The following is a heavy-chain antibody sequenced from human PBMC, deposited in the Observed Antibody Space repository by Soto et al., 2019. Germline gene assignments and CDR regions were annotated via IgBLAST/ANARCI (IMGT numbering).Heavy chain of an antibody. D-gene: IGHD2-15*01. CDR2: MNPNSGNT. V-gene: IGHV1-8*01. Sequence: ASVKVSCKASGYTFTSYDINWVRQATGQGLEWMGWMNPNSGNTGYAQKFQGRVTMTRNTSISTAYMELSSLRSEDTAVYYCARYSPRLGYCSGGSCFTRGNWFDPWGQRTLVTVSS. J-gene: IGHJ5*02. CDR3: ARYSPRLGYCSGGSCFTRGNWFDP. CDR1: GYTFTSYD.